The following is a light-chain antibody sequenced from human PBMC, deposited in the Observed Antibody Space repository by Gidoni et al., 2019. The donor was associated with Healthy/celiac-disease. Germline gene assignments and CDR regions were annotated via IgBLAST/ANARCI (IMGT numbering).Light chain of an antibody. Sequence: EIVLTQSPGTLSLSPGEGATLSCRASESLIRSYLAWYQKKPGQAPRLLIYATFNRAAGVPDRLSGSGSGTDFTLTISRLEPEDFAVYYCQRYDTSGPRTFGQGTKVEIK. CDR1: ESLIRSY. CDR3: QRYDTSGPRT. J-gene: IGKJ1*01. CDR2: ATF. V-gene: IGKV3-20*01.